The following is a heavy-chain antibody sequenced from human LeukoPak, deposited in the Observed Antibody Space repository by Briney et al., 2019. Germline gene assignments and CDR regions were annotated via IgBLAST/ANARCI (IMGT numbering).Heavy chain of an antibody. Sequence: GGSLRLSCAASGFTLSSYAMSWVRQAPGKGLEWVSVISGSGGNTYYADSVKGRFTISRDNSKNTLYLQMNSLRAEDTAVYYCAKSIVPSYYYGMDVWGQGTTVTVSS. CDR3: AKSIVPSYYYGMDV. CDR2: ISGSGGNT. V-gene: IGHV3-23*01. J-gene: IGHJ6*02. D-gene: IGHD2-15*01. CDR1: GFTLSSYA.